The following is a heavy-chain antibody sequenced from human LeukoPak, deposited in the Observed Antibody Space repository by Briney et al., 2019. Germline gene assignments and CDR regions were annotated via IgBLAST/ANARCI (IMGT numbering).Heavy chain of an antibody. J-gene: IGHJ5*02. CDR3: TRARWNYGNNWFDP. Sequence: GGSLRLSCAASGFTFSGSAMHWVRQASGKGLEWVGRIRSKANSYATAYAASVKGGFTISRDDSKNTAYLQMNSLKTEDTAVYYCTRARWNYGNNWFDPWGQGTLVTVSS. CDR2: IRSKANSYAT. D-gene: IGHD1-7*01. CDR1: GFTFSGSA. V-gene: IGHV3-73*01.